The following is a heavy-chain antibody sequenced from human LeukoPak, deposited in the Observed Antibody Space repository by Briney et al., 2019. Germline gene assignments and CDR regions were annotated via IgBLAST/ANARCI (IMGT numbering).Heavy chain of an antibody. CDR2: IWYDGSNK. D-gene: IGHD3-10*01. V-gene: IGHV3-33*01. Sequence: GGSLRLSCAAPGFTFSSYGMHWVRQAPGKGLEWVAVIWYDGSNKYYADSVKGRFTISRDNSKNTLYLQMNSLRAEDTAVYYCARDRGHYFDYWGQGTLVTVSS. CDR1: GFTFSSYG. CDR3: ARDRGHYFDY. J-gene: IGHJ4*02.